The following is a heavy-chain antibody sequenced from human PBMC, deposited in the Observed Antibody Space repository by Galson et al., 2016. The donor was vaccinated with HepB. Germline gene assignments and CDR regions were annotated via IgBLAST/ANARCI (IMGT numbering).Heavy chain of an antibody. CDR1: GFIFSDYG. D-gene: IGHD3-3*01. CDR2: VTSSGGGT. Sequence: SLRLSCAASGFIFSDYGMSWVRQAPGRGLEWVSGVTSSGGGTYYEDTVKGRFTISRDASKNTLYLQMNSLKAEDTAIYYCAKVRGRGMVDPKPRRWGLIHGAFDIWSRGTQVTVSA. V-gene: IGHV3-23*01. J-gene: IGHJ3*02. CDR3: AKVRGRGMVDPKPRRWGLIHGAFDI.